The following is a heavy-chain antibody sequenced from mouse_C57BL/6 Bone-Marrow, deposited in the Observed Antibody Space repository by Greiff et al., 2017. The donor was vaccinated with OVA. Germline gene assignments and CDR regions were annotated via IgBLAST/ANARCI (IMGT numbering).Heavy chain of an antibody. V-gene: IGHV5-6*01. CDR1: GFTFSSYG. D-gene: IGHD2-2*01. J-gene: IGHJ2*01. CDR2: ISSGGSYT. CDR3: ARQGGRYGYGH. Sequence: VQLQQSGGDLVKPGGSLKLSCAASGFTFSSYGMSWVRQTPDKRLEWVATISSGGSYTYYPDSVKGRFPISRDNAKNTLYLQMSSLKSEDTAMYYCARQGGRYGYGHWGQGTTLTVSS.